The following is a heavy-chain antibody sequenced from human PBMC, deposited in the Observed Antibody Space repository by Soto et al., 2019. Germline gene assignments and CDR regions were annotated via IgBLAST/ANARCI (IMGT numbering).Heavy chain of an antibody. J-gene: IGHJ4*02. D-gene: IGHD3-22*01. Sequence: VQLVESGGGVVQPGRSLRLSCAASGFTFSSYAMHWVRQAPGKGLEWVGRIKSETAGGTTHYAAPVKGRFTISRDDSKNTLYLQMNGLKIEDTAVYYCATAYYDTSGFDFWGQGTLVTVSS. CDR3: ATAYYDTSGFDF. V-gene: IGHV3-15*01. CDR2: IKSETAGGTT. CDR1: GFTFSSYA.